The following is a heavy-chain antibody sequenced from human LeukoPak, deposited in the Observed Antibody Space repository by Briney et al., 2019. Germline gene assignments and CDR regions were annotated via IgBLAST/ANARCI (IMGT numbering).Heavy chain of an antibody. V-gene: IGHV4-34*01. CDR2: INHSGST. Sequence: PSETLSLTCAVYGGSFSGYYWSWIRQPPGKGLEWIGEINHSGSTNYNPSLKSRVTISVDTSKNQFSLKLSSVTAADTAVYYCARVRLIWSGYYRSPGIYYFDYWGQGTLVTVSS. D-gene: IGHD3-3*01. CDR3: ARVRLIWSGYYRSPGIYYFDY. J-gene: IGHJ4*02. CDR1: GGSFSGYY.